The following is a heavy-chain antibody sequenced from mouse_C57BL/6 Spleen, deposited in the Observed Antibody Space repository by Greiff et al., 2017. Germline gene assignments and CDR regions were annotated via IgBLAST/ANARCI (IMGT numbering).Heavy chain of an antibody. Sequence: VKLKESGPELVKPGASVKISCKASGYAFSSSWMNWVKQRPGKGLEWIGRIYPGDGDTNYNGKFKGKATLTADKSSSTAYMQLSSLTSEDSAVYFCARSAYYSNPYYFDYWGQGTTLTVSS. V-gene: IGHV1-82*01. D-gene: IGHD2-5*01. J-gene: IGHJ2*01. CDR2: IYPGDGDT. CDR1: GYAFSSSW. CDR3: ARSAYYSNPYYFDY.